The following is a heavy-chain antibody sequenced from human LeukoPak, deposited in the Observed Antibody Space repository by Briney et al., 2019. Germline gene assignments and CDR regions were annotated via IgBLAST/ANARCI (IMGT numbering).Heavy chain of an antibody. Sequence: GESLRLSCAASGFTFSSYSMNWVRQAPGKGLEWVSYISSSSSTIYYADSVKGRFTISRDNSKNTLYLQMNSLRAEDTAVYYCAKGAKMGWFDPWGQGTLVTVSS. CDR1: GFTFSSYS. V-gene: IGHV3-48*01. D-gene: IGHD5-24*01. CDR2: ISSSSSTI. CDR3: AKGAKMGWFDP. J-gene: IGHJ5*02.